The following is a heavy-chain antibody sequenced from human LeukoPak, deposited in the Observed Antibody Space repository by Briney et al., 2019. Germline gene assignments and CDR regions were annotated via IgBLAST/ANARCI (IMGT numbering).Heavy chain of an antibody. Sequence: GGSLRLSCASSGFTFSSYPMSWVRQASGKGLEWVSAISGSGGNTYYADSVKGRFTISRDNSKNTLYLQMNSLRADDTAVYYCARNHHNSGGRCDFWGQGTLVTVSS. CDR3: ARNHHNSGGRCDF. CDR1: GFTFSSYP. CDR2: ISGSGGNT. D-gene: IGHD2-15*01. V-gene: IGHV3-23*01. J-gene: IGHJ4*02.